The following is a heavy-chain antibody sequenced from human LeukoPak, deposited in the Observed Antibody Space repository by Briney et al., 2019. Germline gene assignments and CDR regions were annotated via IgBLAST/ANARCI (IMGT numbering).Heavy chain of an antibody. J-gene: IGHJ5*02. CDR3: AKSRIVVVVAAPSWFDP. Sequence: GGSLRLSCAASGFTFSCCGIHWVRQAPGKGLEWVTFIRNDGSDKYYADSVKGRFTISRDNSKNTVYLQMNSLRAEDTAVYYCAKSRIVVVVAAPSWFDPWGQGTLVTVSS. CDR2: IRNDGSDK. CDR1: GFTFSCCG. D-gene: IGHD2-15*01. V-gene: IGHV3-30*02.